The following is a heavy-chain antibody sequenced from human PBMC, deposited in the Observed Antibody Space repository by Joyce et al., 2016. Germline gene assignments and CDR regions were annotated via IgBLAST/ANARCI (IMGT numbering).Heavy chain of an antibody. CDR2: KYYRTKWYT. D-gene: IGHD2-2*01. J-gene: IGHJ3*02. CDR1: GNSVSRNSAA. Sequence: QVELQQSGPGLVKPSQTRSLTCAISGNSVSRNSAAWNWIRQSPSRGLRWLGKKYYRTKWYTDYAVSVKSRITINPDTSTNQFSLQLNSVTPEDTAVYYCARGFMDADDAFDIWGPGTMVIVSS. CDR3: ARGFMDADDAFDI. V-gene: IGHV6-1*01.